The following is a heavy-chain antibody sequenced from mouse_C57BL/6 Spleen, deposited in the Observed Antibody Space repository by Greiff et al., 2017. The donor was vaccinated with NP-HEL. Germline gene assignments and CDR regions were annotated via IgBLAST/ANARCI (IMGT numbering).Heavy chain of an antibody. J-gene: IGHJ2*01. CDR3: ATSITTVVATSFDY. Sequence: EVHLVESGGGLVKPGGSLKLSCAASGFTFSDYGMHWVRQAPEKGLEWVAYISSGSSTIYYADTVKGRFTISRDNAKNTLFLQMTSLRSEDTAMYYCATSITTVVATSFDYWGQGTTLTVSS. V-gene: IGHV5-17*01. CDR1: GFTFSDYG. CDR2: ISSGSSTI. D-gene: IGHD1-1*01.